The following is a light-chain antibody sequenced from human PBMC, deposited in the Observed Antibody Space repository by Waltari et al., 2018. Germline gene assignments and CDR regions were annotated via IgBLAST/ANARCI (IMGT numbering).Light chain of an antibody. J-gene: IGKJ1*01. Sequence: IVMTQSPATLSVSPGERATLPCRASQSVSSNLAWYQQKPGQAPRLLIYGASTRATGIPARFSGSGSGTEFTLTISSMQSEDFAVYYCQQYNNWQTFGQGTKVEIK. CDR3: QQYNNWQT. CDR2: GAS. V-gene: IGKV3-15*01. CDR1: QSVSSN.